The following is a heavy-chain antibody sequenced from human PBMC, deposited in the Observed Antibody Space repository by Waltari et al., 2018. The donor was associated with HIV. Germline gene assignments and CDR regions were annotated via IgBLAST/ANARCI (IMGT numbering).Heavy chain of an antibody. Sequence: QVQLVQSGSALRKSGASVKVSCKASGSILPTYAMNWVRQAPGQGLEWMGWINTKTGNPTYAQGFTGRFVFSLDTSVSSAYLQISSLKAEDTAVYYCGRGPGRSVDYWGQGTLVTVSS. CDR3: GRGPGRSVDY. CDR2: INTKTGNP. J-gene: IGHJ4*02. D-gene: IGHD3-10*01. CDR1: GSILPTYA. V-gene: IGHV7-4-1*02.